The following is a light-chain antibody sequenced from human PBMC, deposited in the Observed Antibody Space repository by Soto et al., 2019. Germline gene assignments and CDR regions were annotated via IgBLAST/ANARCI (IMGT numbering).Light chain of an antibody. J-gene: IGKJ4*01. CDR3: QQLNGYQLT. CDR2: SAS. Sequence: DIQLTQSPSFLSASAGDRVTITCRASQGISTYLAWYQQKPGKAPKLLIYSASTSQSGVPSRFSGSASGTEFTLTINSLQPEDFATYYCQQLNGYQLTFGGGTKVEIK. CDR1: QGISTY. V-gene: IGKV1-9*01.